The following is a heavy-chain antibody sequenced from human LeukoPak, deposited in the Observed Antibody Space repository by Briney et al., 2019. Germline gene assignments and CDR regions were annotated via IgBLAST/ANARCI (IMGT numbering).Heavy chain of an antibody. CDR2: INSISGEI. CDR1: GFTFSYYS. V-gene: IGHV3-48*02. J-gene: IGHJ4*02. Sequence: PGGSLRLSCVASGFTFSYYSMNWVRQAPGKGLEWVSYINSISGEIWYADSVKGRFTISRDDAKNSLYLQMNSLRDEDTAVYYCARGTYGEYGGPAYWGQGTLVTVSS. CDR3: ARGTYGEYGGPAY. D-gene: IGHD4-17*01.